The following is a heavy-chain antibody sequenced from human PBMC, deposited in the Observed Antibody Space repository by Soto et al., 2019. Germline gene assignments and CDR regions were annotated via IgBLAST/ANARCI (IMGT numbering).Heavy chain of an antibody. Sequence: GGSLRLSCAASGFTFSNAWMSWVRQAPGKGLEWVGRIKSKTDGGTTDHAAPVKGRFTISRDDSKNTLYLQMNSLKTEDTAVYYCTTRIWGSYRANDAFDIWGQGTMVTVSS. CDR3: TTRIWGSYRANDAFDI. D-gene: IGHD3-16*02. J-gene: IGHJ3*02. CDR2: IKSKTDGGTT. CDR1: GFTFSNAW. V-gene: IGHV3-15*01.